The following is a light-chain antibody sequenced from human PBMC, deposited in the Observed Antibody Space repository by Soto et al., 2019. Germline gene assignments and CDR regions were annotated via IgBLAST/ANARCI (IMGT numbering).Light chain of an antibody. Sequence: SYELTQPLSVSVALGQTARISCGGNNIGSRNVHWYQQKPGQAPVLVIYRDSNRPSGIPERFSGSNSGNTATLTISRAQGGDEADYYCQVWDSSTGVFGTGTKVTVL. CDR3: QVWDSSTGV. CDR2: RDS. V-gene: IGLV3-9*01. CDR1: NIGSRN. J-gene: IGLJ1*01.